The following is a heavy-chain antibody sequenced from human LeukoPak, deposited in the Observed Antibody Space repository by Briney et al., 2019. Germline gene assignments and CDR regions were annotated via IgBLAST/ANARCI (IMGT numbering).Heavy chain of an antibody. CDR3: ARHAPGYSSSWYPLGAFDI. CDR1: GYSISSGYY. Sequence: TSETLSLTCAVSGYSISSGYYWGWIRQPPGKGLEGIGSIYHSGSTYYNPSLKSRVTISVDTSKNQFSLKLSSVTAADTAVYYCARHAPGYSSSWYPLGAFDIWGQGTMVTVSS. V-gene: IGHV4-38-2*01. CDR2: IYHSGST. D-gene: IGHD6-13*01. J-gene: IGHJ3*02.